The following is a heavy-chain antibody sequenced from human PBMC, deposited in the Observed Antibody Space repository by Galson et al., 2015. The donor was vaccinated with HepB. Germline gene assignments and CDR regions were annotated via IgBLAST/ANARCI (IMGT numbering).Heavy chain of an antibody. CDR1: GGSISSGGHY. CDR3: ARLYGSRGYPFDH. J-gene: IGHJ4*02. V-gene: IGHV4-39*07. Sequence: SETLSLTCSVSGGSISSGGHYWGWIRQPPGKGLEWIGTISYHGTTYYNPSLKSRATISEDTSKNQLSLRLSSVTAADSAVFFCARLYGSRGYPFDHWGQGTLVTVAS. D-gene: IGHD3-22*01. CDR2: ISYHGTT.